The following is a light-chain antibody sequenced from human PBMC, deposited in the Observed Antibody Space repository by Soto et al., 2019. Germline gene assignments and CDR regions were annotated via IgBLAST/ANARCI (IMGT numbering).Light chain of an antibody. V-gene: IGKV3-15*01. CDR2: GAS. CDR1: QSVSSN. J-gene: IGKJ5*01. CDR3: QQYNNWRIT. Sequence: EIVMAQSPATLSVSPGERATLSCRASQSVSSNLAWYQQKPGQAPRLLIYGASTRATGIPARFSGSGSGTEFTLIISSLQSEDFAVYYCQQYNNWRITFGQGTRLEIK.